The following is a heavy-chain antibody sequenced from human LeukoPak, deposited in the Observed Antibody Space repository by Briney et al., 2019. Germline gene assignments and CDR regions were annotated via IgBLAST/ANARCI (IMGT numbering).Heavy chain of an antibody. D-gene: IGHD3-22*01. CDR2: IYHSGST. J-gene: IGHJ3*02. CDR1: GDSISSSNW. Sequence: PSETLSLTCAVSGDSISSSNWWSWVRQPPGKGLEWIGEIYHSGSTNYNLSLKGRVTISVDKSKNQFSLKLSSVTAADTAVYYCARNDYYYDSSGYFHGGAFDIWGQGTMVTVSS. V-gene: IGHV4-4*02. CDR3: ARNDYYYDSSGYFHGGAFDI.